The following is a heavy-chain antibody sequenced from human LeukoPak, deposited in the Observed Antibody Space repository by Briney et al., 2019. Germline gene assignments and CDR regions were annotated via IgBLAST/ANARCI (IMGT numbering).Heavy chain of an antibody. J-gene: IGHJ4*02. CDR2: ISRSGGST. D-gene: IGHD5-12*01. V-gene: IGHV3-23*01. CDR3: AKRARRTWIYTDY. Sequence: GGSLRLSCAASGFTFSSYAMSWVRQAPGKGLEWVSSISRSGGSTYYADSVKGRFTISRDNSKNTLYLQMNSLRAEDTAVYYCAKRARRTWIYTDYWGQGTLDTVSS. CDR1: GFTFSSYA.